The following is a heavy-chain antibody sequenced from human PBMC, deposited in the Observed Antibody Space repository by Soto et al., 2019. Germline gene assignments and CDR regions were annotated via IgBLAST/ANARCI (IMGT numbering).Heavy chain of an antibody. J-gene: IGHJ3*02. CDR3: ANSDRLQGVVRDDFFDI. CDR1: GFNFRSYA. CDR2: ISFDGSDL. D-gene: IGHD2-21*01. Sequence: QVHLVESGGGVVQPGRSLRLSCAASGFNFRSYAMHWVRQAPGKGLEWVAAISFDGSDLYYTDSVKGRFTISRDNSENTLYLQMESLRREDTAVYYCANSDRLQGVVRDDFFDIWGQGTMVTVSS. V-gene: IGHV3-30*04.